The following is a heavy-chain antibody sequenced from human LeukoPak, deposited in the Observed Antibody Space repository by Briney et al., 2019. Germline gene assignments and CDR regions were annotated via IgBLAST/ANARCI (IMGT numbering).Heavy chain of an antibody. D-gene: IGHD3-9*01. Sequence: GESLKISWKGSGYSFTSYWIGWVRQMPGKGLGWVGIIYPGDSDTRYSPSFQGQVTISADKSISTAYLQWSSLKASDTAMSYCARHDFYDILTQDYWGQGTLVTVSS. V-gene: IGHV5-51*01. J-gene: IGHJ4*02. CDR2: IYPGDSDT. CDR3: ARHDFYDILTQDY. CDR1: GYSFTSYW.